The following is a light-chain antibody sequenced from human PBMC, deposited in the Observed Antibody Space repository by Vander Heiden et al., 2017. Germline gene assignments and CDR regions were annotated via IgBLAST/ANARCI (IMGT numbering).Light chain of an antibody. CDR2: DNN. CDR1: RSNLGAGHN. Sequence: QSVLTQPPSVSGAPGQRVTISCTGSRSNLGAGHNVHWYLQLPGTAPKLLIYDNNNRPSGVPDRFSGSKSGTSASLAITGLQPEDEADYYCQSYDNSLTGWVFGGGTKLTVL. J-gene: IGLJ3*02. V-gene: IGLV1-40*01. CDR3: QSYDNSLTGWV.